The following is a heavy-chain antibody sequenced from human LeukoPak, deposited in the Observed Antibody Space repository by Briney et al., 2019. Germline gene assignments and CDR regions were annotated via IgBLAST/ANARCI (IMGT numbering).Heavy chain of an antibody. J-gene: IGHJ4*02. D-gene: IGHD4-17*01. Sequence: GASVKVSCKASGYAFTSYFMHWVRQAPGQGLEWMGIINPSGGSTTYAQRFQGRVTMTRDTSTSTVYVELSSLRSEDTAVYYCARGKGPTVTTVFDYWGQGTLVTVSS. CDR3: ARGKGPTVTTVFDY. V-gene: IGHV1-46*01. CDR2: INPSGGST. CDR1: GYAFTSYF.